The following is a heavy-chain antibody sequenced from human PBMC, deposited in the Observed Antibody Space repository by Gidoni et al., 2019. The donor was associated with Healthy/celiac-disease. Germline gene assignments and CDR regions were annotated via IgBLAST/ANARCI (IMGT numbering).Heavy chain of an antibody. J-gene: IGHJ4*02. V-gene: IGHV5-51*01. CDR1: RHSFTSYW. CDR3: ESAQRSGSYFPFDY. D-gene: IGHD1-26*01. CDR2: IYPCDSNP. Sequence: DVPLVHAGAADKKPGESLNLLCVGSRHSFTSYWLGWVRQMPGKGLEWMGIIYPCDSNPQYTPSFQGQVTISADKTISTAYMQWSSLKASDTAMYYCESAQRSGSYFPFDYWGQGTLVTVSS.